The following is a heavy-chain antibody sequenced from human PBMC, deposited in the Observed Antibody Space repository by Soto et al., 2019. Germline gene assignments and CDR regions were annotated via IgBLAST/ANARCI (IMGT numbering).Heavy chain of an antibody. Sequence: EVQLVESGGGLVQPGGSLRLSCAASGFTFSTYNTNWVRQAPGKGLEWVSYISSSSSTIDYADSVKGRFIISRDNAKNSLYLQMNSLRDEDTAVYYCARSPITTIVVALFDYWGQGTLVTVSS. V-gene: IGHV3-48*02. J-gene: IGHJ4*02. CDR2: ISSSSSTI. CDR3: ARSPITTIVVALFDY. CDR1: GFTFSTYN. D-gene: IGHD3-22*01.